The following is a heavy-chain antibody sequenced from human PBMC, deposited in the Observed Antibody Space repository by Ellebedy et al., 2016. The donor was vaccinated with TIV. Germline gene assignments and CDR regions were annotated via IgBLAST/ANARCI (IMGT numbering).Heavy chain of an antibody. CDR2: ISKNSGSV. V-gene: IGHV3-9*01. CDR1: GFKFGDYY. CDR3: ARPHGLLSYDAFDL. J-gene: IGHJ3*01. Sequence: PGGSLRLSCAASGFKFGDYYMYWVRQAPGKGLEWVSGISKNSGSVGYADPVKGRFTISRDNAKNTLYLQMNSLSAEDTAVYYCARPHGLLSYDAFDLWGQGTMVTVSS. D-gene: IGHD2-8*01.